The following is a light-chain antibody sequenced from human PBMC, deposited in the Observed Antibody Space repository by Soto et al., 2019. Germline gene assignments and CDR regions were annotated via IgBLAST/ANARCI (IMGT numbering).Light chain of an antibody. CDR3: QQSYSTLPELT. CDR1: QSISSY. Sequence: DIQMTQSPSSLSASVGDRVTITCRASQSISSYLNWYQQKPGKAPKLLIYAASSLQSGVPSRFSGSGSGTDFTLTISSLQPEDFATYYCQQSYSTLPELTFGGGTKVDIK. CDR2: AAS. V-gene: IGKV1-39*01. J-gene: IGKJ4*01.